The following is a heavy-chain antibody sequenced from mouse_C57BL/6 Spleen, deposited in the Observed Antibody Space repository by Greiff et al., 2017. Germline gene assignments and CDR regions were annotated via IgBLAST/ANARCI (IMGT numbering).Heavy chain of an antibody. CDR2: INPNNGGP. V-gene: IGHV1-22*01. CDR1: GYTFTDYN. J-gene: IGHJ1*03. Sequence: VQLQQSGPELVKPGASVKMSCKASGYTFTDYNMHWVKQSHGKSLEWIGYINPNNGGPSYNQKFKGKATLTVNKSSSTAYMKLRSLTSEDSAVYDCALGYGKYVWWYIDVWGTGTTVTVSS. CDR3: ALGYGKYVWWYIDV. D-gene: IGHD2-1*01.